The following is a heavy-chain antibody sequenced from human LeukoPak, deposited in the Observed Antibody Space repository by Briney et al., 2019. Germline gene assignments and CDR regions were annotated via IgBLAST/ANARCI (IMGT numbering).Heavy chain of an antibody. J-gene: IGHJ5*02. Sequence: VASVKVSCKTSGYTFTTYAIHWVRQAPGQRLEWMGLINADDGNTRYSQRFQGRVTITRDTSANTAYMELSSLRFEDTAVYYCARGIVVQPSANWFDPWGQGTTVTVSS. CDR2: INADDGNT. CDR1: GYTFTTYA. V-gene: IGHV1-3*01. CDR3: ARGIVVQPSANWFDP. D-gene: IGHD2-2*01.